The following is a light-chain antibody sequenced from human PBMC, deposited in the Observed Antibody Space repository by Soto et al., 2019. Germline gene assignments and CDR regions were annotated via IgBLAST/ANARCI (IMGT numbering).Light chain of an antibody. J-gene: IGKJ3*01. CDR1: PTISNY. CDR2: GAT. Sequence: DIKMTQSPSSLSASVGDRVTIICRASPTISNYLNWYQQKPGKAPKVLIYGATRLQSGVPSRFSGSGVGTDFTLTISSLQPEDFATYYCQQSYSSPFTFGPGTKVDIK. V-gene: IGKV1-39*01. CDR3: QQSYSSPFT.